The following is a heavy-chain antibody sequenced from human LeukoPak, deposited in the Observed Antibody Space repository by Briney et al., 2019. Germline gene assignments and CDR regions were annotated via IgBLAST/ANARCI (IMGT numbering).Heavy chain of an antibody. Sequence: GGSLTLFCAASGFTFSNARMRWVRQAPGKGLEWVGRIKSKTDGVPRDYTAPVKRRFTISRDDSNNTLYLQMNSLKAEETGVYYCPGGPFDYYCSANELANGMDGWGQGATVTVSS. V-gene: IGHV3-15*01. J-gene: IGHJ6*02. D-gene: IGHD3-10*01. CDR2: IKSKTDGVPR. CDR1: GFTFSNAR. CDR3: PGGPFDYYCSANELANGMDG.